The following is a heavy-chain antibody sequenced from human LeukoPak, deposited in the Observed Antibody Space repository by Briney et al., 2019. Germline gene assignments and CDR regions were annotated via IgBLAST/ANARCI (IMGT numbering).Heavy chain of an antibody. CDR1: GFTFSIYN. CDR3: ARGDYVWGTYPGAFDI. J-gene: IGHJ3*02. CDR2: ITSSSSTI. V-gene: IGHV3-48*01. D-gene: IGHD3-16*02. Sequence: GGSLRLSCAASGFTFSIYNMIWVRQAPGKGLEWVSYITSSSSTIYYADSVKGRFTISRDNSKNTLYLQMNSLRAEDAAVYYCARGDYVWGTYPGAFDIWGQGTKVTVSS.